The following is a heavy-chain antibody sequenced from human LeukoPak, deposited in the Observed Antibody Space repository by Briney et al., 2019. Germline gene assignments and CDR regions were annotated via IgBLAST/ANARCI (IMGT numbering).Heavy chain of an antibody. V-gene: IGHV3-21*01. D-gene: IGHD3-22*01. CDR1: GFTFSSYS. J-gene: IGHJ4*02. CDR3: ASVPGGGVVITPDY. Sequence: GGSLRLSCAASGFTFSSYSMNWVRQAPGKGLEWVSSISSSSSYIYYADSVKGRFTISRDNAKNSLYLQMNSLRAEDTAVYYCASVPGGGVVITPDYWGQGTLVTVSS. CDR2: ISSSSSYI.